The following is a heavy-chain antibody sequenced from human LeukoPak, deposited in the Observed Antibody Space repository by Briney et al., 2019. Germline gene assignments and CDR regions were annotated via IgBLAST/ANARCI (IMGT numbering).Heavy chain of an antibody. CDR3: GTAFEF. V-gene: IGHV3-74*01. CDR1: GFTVSGTW. J-gene: IGHJ4*02. Sequence: GGSLRLSCAASGFTVSGTWMHWVRQAPGKELVWVSRINNDGRSTSYADPVKGRFTISRDNARNTLYMQMNSLRAEDTAVYYCGTAFEFWGQGTLVTVSS. D-gene: IGHD5-18*01. CDR2: INNDGRST.